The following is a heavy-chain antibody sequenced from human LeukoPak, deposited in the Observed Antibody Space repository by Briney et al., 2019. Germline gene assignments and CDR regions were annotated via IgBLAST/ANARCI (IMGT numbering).Heavy chain of an antibody. CDR1: GFTVSSNY. V-gene: IGHV3-66*01. CDR3: ATIVPDVAATLTFDY. CDR2: MYSGGTT. D-gene: IGHD2-15*01. Sequence: GGSLRLSCAASGFTVSSNYISWVRQAPGKGLEWVSVMYSGGTTYYADSVKGRFTIPRDNSKNTLYLQMNSLRAENTAVYYCATIVPDVAATLTFDYWGQGTMVTVSS. J-gene: IGHJ4*02.